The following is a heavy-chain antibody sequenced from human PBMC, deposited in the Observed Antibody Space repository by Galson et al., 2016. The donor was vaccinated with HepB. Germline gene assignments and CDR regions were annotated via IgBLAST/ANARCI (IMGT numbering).Heavy chain of an antibody. CDR2: IWYDGSNK. V-gene: IGHV3-33*01. D-gene: IGHD6-13*01. CDR1: GFTVNSFG. Sequence: SLRLSCAASGFTVNSFGMHWVRQAPGKGLEWVAVIWYDGSNKYYGDSVKGRFTISRDNSKNTQYLQMNSLRAEDTAIYYCAREAPIAAPGANDCWGQGTQVTVSS. CDR3: AREAPIAAPGANDC. J-gene: IGHJ4*02.